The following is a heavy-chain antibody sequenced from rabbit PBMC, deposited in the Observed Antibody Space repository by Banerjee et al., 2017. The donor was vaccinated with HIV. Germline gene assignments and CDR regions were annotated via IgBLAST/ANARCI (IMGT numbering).Heavy chain of an antibody. Sequence: QEQLVESGGGLVQPEGSLTLTCTASGFSFSTNYYMCWVRQAPGKGLEWIGYIDPVFGSTYYASWVNGRFTISSHNAQNTLYLQLNSLTAADTATYFCARYLSSSGYFNSWGPGTLVT. D-gene: IGHD1-1*01. CDR3: ARYLSSSGYFNS. J-gene: IGHJ4*01. CDR1: GFSFSTNYY. V-gene: IGHV1S43*01. CDR2: IDPVFGST.